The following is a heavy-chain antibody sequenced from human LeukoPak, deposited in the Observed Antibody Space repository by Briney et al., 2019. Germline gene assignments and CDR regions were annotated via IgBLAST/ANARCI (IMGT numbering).Heavy chain of an antibody. CDR2: ISGSGGST. V-gene: IGHV3-23*01. D-gene: IGHD3-10*01. Sequence: TGGSLRLSCAASGFTFSSYAMSWVRQAPGKGLEWVSAISGSGGSTYYADSVKGRFTISRDNSKNTLYLQMNSLRAEDTAVYYCAREWCYYGSGSYYHTYYYYYGMDVWGQGTTVTVSS. J-gene: IGHJ6*02. CDR3: AREWCYYGSGSYYHTYYYYYGMDV. CDR1: GFTFSSYA.